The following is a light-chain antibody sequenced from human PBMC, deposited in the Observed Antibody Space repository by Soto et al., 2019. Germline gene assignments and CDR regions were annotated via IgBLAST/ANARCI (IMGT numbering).Light chain of an antibody. J-gene: IGKJ1*01. CDR3: HQYNQYGSWT. CDR1: QSMSAR. Sequence: DIQMTQSPSTLSASVGDRVTITCRASQSMSARLAWYQQKPGKAPKLLSYKASTLESGVPSRFRGSGSGTEFALNISGLQPDDFATYYCHQYNQYGSWTFGQETKVEIK. CDR2: KAS. V-gene: IGKV1-5*03.